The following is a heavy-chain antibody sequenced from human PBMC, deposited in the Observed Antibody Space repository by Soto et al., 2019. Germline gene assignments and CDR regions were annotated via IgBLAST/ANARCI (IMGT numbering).Heavy chain of an antibody. CDR3: ARHGGITMVRGVLFAFDI. D-gene: IGHD3-10*01. V-gene: IGHV4-59*08. J-gene: IGHJ3*02. CDR1: GSSVSSYY. Sequence: SETLSLTCTVSGSSVSSYYWSWIRQPPGKGLEWIGYMYYSGSTNYNSSLKSRVTISVDTSKNQFSLKLSSVTAADTAVYYCARHGGITMVRGVLFAFDIWGQGTMVT. CDR2: MYYSGST.